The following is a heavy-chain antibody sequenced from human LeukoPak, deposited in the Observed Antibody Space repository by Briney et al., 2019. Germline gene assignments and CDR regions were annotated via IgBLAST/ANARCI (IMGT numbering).Heavy chain of an antibody. CDR1: GFPFSIHG. D-gene: IGHD3-10*01. CDR2: ISSGSDYT. J-gene: IGHJ2*01. V-gene: IGHV3-23*01. CDR3: AKIGVIGNWYYDL. Sequence: GGSLRLSCAASGFPFSIHGMSWVRQAPRKGPEWVSSISSGSDYTYCADSVKGRFTIFRDNSRNTLYLEMTSLRAGDTAIYYCAKIGVIGNWYYDLWGRGTLVAVSS.